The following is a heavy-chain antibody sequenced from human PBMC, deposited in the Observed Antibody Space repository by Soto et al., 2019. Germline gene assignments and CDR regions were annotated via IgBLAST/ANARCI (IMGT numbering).Heavy chain of an antibody. V-gene: IGHV1-2*04. CDR1: GYTFTGYY. CDR2: INPNSGGT. Sequence: QVHLVQSGVEVKKPGASVKVSCKASGYTFTGYYMHWVRQAPGQGLEWMGWINPNSGGTNYAQKFQGWVTMTRDTSVSTAYMELSRLRSDDTAVYYCARGQPSYCSSTSCYGVDYWGQGTLVTVSS. CDR3: ARGQPSYCSSTSCYGVDY. D-gene: IGHD2-2*01. J-gene: IGHJ4*02.